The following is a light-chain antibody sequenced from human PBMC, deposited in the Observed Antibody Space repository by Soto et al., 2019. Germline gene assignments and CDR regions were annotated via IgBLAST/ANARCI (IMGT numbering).Light chain of an antibody. Sequence: PGGRATLSCRASQSVSSYLAWYQQKPGQAPRLLIYDASNRATGIPARFSGSGSGTDFTLTISNLEPEDFAVYFCQQRSNWPPITFGQGTRLEIK. CDR1: QSVSSY. CDR3: QQRSNWPPIT. CDR2: DAS. J-gene: IGKJ5*01. V-gene: IGKV3-11*01.